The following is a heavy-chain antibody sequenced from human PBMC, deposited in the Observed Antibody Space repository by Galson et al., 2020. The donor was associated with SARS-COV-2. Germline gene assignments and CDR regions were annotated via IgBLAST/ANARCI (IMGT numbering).Heavy chain of an antibody. CDR2: ISYDETNK. CDR3: ATGGTVITLGDS. Sequence: GGSLRLSCAASGFPFNIYAMHWVRQAPGKGLEWVAVISYDETNKSYAGSVKGRFTISRDNSKNTLYLHMNSLRPEDTAVYYCATGGTVITLGDSWGQGTLVTVSS. V-gene: IGHV3-30*04. D-gene: IGHD3-16*01. CDR1: GFPFNIYA. J-gene: IGHJ4*02.